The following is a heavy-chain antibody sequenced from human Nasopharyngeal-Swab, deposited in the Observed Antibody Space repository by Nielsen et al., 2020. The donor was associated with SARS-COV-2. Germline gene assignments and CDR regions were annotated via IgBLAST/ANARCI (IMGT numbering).Heavy chain of an antibody. CDR3: ARDLKGNYADSGDY. V-gene: IGHV3-30-3*01. J-gene: IGHJ4*02. Sequence: EGPASLSCAGVGWPFSSYALHWVRQAPGKGLEWVAFISYDGSNKYYADSVKGRFTISRDNSKNTLYLQMNSLRAEDTAVYYCARDLKGNYADSGDYWGQGTLVTVSS. CDR1: GWPFSSYA. D-gene: IGHD4-11*01. CDR2: ISYDGSNK.